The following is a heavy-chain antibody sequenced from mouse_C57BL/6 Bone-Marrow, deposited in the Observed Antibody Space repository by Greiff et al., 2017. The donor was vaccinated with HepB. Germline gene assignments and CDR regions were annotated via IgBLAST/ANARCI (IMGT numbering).Heavy chain of an antibody. V-gene: IGHV1-54*01. J-gene: IGHJ2*01. CDR3: ARLDYGSSYDYFDY. Sequence: QVQLQQSGAELVRPGTSVKVSCKASGYAFTNYLIEWVKQRPGQGLEWIGVINPGSGGTNYNEKFKGKATLTADKSSSTAYMQLSSLTSEDSAVYVCARLDYGSSYDYFDYWGQGTTLTVSS. CDR1: GYAFTNYL. D-gene: IGHD1-1*01. CDR2: INPGSGGT.